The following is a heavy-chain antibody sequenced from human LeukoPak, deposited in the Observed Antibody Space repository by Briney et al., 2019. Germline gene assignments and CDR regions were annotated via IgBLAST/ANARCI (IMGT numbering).Heavy chain of an antibody. CDR1: GFTFSNYG. CDR2: IWYDGSNK. J-gene: IGHJ3*02. V-gene: IGHV3-33*01. Sequence: GRSLRLSCAASGFTFSNYGMHWVRQAPGKGLEWVAVIWYDGSNKYYADSVKGRFTISRDNSKNTVYLQMNSLRGEDTAVYYCARVGDMEAFDIWGQGTRVTVSS. D-gene: IGHD3-16*01. CDR3: ARVGDMEAFDI.